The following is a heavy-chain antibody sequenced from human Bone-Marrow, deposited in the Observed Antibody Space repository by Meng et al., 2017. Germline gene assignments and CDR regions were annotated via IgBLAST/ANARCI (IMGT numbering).Heavy chain of an antibody. J-gene: IGHJ5*02. D-gene: IGHD6-19*01. CDR1: GYTFTGSD. V-gene: IGHV1-2*06. CDR3: ARDSSGWIRENWFDP. Sequence: LVQTGAGGKKRGAQWKGSCKAPGYTFTGSDMHWVRQAPGQGLEWMGRINPNSGGTNYAQKFQGRVTMTRDTSISTAYMELSRLRSDDTAVYYCARDSSGWIRENWFDPWGQGTLVTVSS. CDR2: INPNSGGT.